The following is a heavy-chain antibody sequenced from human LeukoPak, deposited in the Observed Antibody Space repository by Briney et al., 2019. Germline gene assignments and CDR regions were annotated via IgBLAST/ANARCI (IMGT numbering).Heavy chain of an antibody. D-gene: IGHD3-16*01. CDR1: GFSFSTYS. CDR3: TRDWGMASISVAYFDF. CDR2: ISSSNTI. Sequence: GGSLRLPCVASGFSFSTYSLNWVRQAPGNGLEWISYISSSNTIYYADSVKGRFTISRDNAKSSLYLQMNSLREEDTAVYYCTRDWGMASISVAYFDFWGQGTLVTVSS. V-gene: IGHV3-48*02. J-gene: IGHJ4*02.